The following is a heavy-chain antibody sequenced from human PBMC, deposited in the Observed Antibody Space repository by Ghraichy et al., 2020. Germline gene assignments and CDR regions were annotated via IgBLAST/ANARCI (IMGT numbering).Heavy chain of an antibody. Sequence: LPCAASGFTFSSYGMHWVRQAPGKGLEWVAFIRYDGSNKYYADSVKGRFTISRDNSKNTLYLQMNSLRAEDTAVYYCAKDGGNSGVRNWFDPWGQGTLVTVSS. CDR2: IRYDGSNK. CDR1: GFTFSSYG. J-gene: IGHJ5*02. V-gene: IGHV3-30*02. CDR3: AKDGGNSGVRNWFDP. D-gene: IGHD4-23*01.